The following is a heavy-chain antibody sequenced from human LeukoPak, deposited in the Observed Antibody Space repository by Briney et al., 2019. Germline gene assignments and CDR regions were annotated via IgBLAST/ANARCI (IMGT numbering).Heavy chain of an antibody. CDR3: ARLDSSGYYYFDS. V-gene: IGHV4-59*08. Sequence: PSETLSLTCTVSGGSISSYYWSWIWQPPGKGLEWIGYIYYSGSTNYNPSLKSRVTISLDTSKNQFSLKLNSVTAADTAVYYCARLDSSGYYYFDSWGQGTLVAVSS. CDR2: IYYSGST. CDR1: GGSISSYY. J-gene: IGHJ4*02. D-gene: IGHD6-19*01.